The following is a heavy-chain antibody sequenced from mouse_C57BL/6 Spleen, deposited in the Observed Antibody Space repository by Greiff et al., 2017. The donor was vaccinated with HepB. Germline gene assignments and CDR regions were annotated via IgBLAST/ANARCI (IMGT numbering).Heavy chain of an antibody. CDR3: ARGPNPGYFDY. J-gene: IGHJ2*01. V-gene: IGHV1-50*01. D-gene: IGHD3-3*01. CDR1: GYTFTSYW. Sequence: VQLQQPGAELVKPGASVKLSCKASGYTFTSYWMQWVKQRPGQGLEWIGEIDPSDSYTNYNQKFKGKATLTVDTSSSTAYMQLSSLTSEDSAVYYCARGPNPGYFDYWGQGTTLTVSS. CDR2: IDPSDSYT.